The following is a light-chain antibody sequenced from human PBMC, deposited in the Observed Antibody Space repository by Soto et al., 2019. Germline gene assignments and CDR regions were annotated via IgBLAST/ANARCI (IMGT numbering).Light chain of an antibody. CDR1: QTIGIN. CDR3: QQYGYSPT. V-gene: IGKV3-20*01. Sequence: AGGRVTLSCSASQTIGINLAWYQQKPGQAPRLLIYAASSRATGIPDRFSVSVSGTDFTLTISRLEPEDFAVYYCQQYGYSPTSGGGTKV. J-gene: IGKJ4*01. CDR2: AAS.